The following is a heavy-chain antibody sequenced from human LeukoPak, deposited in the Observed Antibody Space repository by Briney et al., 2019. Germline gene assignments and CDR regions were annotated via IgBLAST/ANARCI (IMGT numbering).Heavy chain of an antibody. V-gene: IGHV3-23*01. J-gene: IGHJ4*02. CDR1: GFAFNFYA. Sequence: PGGSLRLSCAASGFAFNFYAMSWVRQAPGKGLQWVSTINANGINTYYEDSVRGRFTISRDNSKDTLYLQMNSLRAEDTAVYYCVGADYDILTGYYIDYWGQGTLVTVSS. CDR2: INANGINT. D-gene: IGHD3-9*01. CDR3: VGADYDILTGYYIDY.